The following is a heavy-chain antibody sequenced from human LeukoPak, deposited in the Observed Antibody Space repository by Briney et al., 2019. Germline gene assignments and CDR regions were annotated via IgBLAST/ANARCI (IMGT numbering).Heavy chain of an antibody. D-gene: IGHD2/OR15-2a*01. Sequence: PGGSLRLSCATSGFTLSSYGMSWVRQAPGKGLEWVSLISGTGGSTYYADSVKGRFTISRDNSRNMLYLQMNTLRGEDTAVYFCAKAIELHDAFDMWGQGTMVTVSS. CDR3: AKAIELHDAFDM. CDR1: GFTLSSYG. V-gene: IGHV3-23*01. J-gene: IGHJ3*02. CDR2: ISGTGGST.